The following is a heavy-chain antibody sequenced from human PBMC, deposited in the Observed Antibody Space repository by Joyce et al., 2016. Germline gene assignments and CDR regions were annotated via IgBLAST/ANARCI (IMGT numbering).Heavy chain of an antibody. CDR3: ARIGATASDALDV. V-gene: IGHV5-51*01. CDR1: GYDFSSYW. J-gene: IGHJ3*01. Sequence: EVQLVQSGAEVKKPGKSLKISCKASGYDFSSYWIAWVRQMSGKGLEWMGNVAPGDSDVRYSPSLQGRGTISADKAVTTAYLQWTSLKASDSARYCCARIGATASDALDVWGQGTVVTVSS. D-gene: IGHD2-21*02. CDR2: VAPGDSDV.